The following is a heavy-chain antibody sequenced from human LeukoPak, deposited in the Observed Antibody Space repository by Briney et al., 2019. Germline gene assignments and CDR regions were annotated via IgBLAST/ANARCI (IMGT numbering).Heavy chain of an antibody. CDR2: MNPNSGNT. D-gene: IGHD5-18*01. V-gene: IGHV1-8*01. J-gene: IGHJ6*03. CDR3: ATQGYSYGSSRYYYYMDV. CDR1: GYTFTSYD. Sequence: ASVKVSCKASGYTFTSYDINWVRQATGQGLEWMGWMNPNSGNTGYAQKFQGRVTMTRNTSISTAYMELSSLRSEDTAVYYCATQGYSYGSSRYYYYMDVWGKGTTVTVSS.